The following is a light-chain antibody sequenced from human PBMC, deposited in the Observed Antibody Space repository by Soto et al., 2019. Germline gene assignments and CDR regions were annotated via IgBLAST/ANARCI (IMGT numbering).Light chain of an antibody. Sequence: QSALTQPASVSGSPGQSITISCSGTTSDIDNYKYVSWYQQHPGKAPKLMIYEVTKRPSGVPDRFSGSQSGNTASLTVSGLQAEDEADYYCSSYAGSKNWVFGGGTKVTVL. CDR1: TSDIDNYKY. CDR2: EVT. CDR3: SSYAGSKNWV. J-gene: IGLJ3*02. V-gene: IGLV2-8*01.